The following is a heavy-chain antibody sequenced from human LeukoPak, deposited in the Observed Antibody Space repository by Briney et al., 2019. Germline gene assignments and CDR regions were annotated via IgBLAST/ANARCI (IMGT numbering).Heavy chain of an antibody. D-gene: IGHD3-3*01. J-gene: IGHJ4*02. CDR3: ARETRAIFGVVHFDY. CDR2: IIPIFGTA. Sequence: IIPIFGTANYAQKFQGRVTITTDESTSTAYMELSSLRSEDTAVYYCARETRAIFGVVHFDYWGQGTLVTVSS. V-gene: IGHV1-69*05.